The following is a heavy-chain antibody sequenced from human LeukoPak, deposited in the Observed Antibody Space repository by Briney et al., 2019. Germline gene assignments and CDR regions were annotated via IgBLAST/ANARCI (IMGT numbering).Heavy chain of an antibody. Sequence: GGSLRFSCAASGFTFTSYNMNWVRPAPGEGVGWVSAISGSGGSTYYADSVKGRFTISRDNSKNTLYLQMNSLRAEDTAVYYCAKDLESSGKFDYWGQGTLVTVSS. CDR1: GFTFTSYN. CDR2: ISGSGGST. CDR3: AKDLESSGKFDY. J-gene: IGHJ4*02. D-gene: IGHD6-19*01. V-gene: IGHV3-23*01.